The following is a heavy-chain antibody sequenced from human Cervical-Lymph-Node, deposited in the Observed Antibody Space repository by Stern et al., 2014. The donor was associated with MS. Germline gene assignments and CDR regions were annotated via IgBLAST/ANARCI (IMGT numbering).Heavy chain of an antibody. J-gene: IGHJ1*01. D-gene: IGHD2-2*03. V-gene: IGHV3-7*01. CDR2: IRQDGGEK. CDR1: GFIYGGNW. CDR3: ARLWSGNCGSPSCYGIYFHH. Sequence: EVQLVESGGDLVQPWGSLRLSCAASGFIYGGNWMTWVPQAPGKRLDWVANIRQDGGEKHYADSVKGRFTISRDNAKKSLYLQMSSLRAEDTAVYYCARLWSGNCGSPSCYGIYFHHWGQGTLVTVSS.